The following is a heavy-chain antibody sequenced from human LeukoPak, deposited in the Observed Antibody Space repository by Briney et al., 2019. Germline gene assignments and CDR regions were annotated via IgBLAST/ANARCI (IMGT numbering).Heavy chain of an antibody. CDR2: INPNSGGT. CDR1: GYTFTGYY. D-gene: IGHD6-19*01. J-gene: IGHJ3*02. CDR3: ARDFHSSGWYKACVI. Sequence: ASVKVSCKASGYTFTGYYMHWVRQAPGQGLEWMGWINPNSGGTNYAQKFQGRVTMTRDTSISTAYMELSRLRSDDTAVYYCARDFHSSGWYKACVIWGQGTMVTVSS. V-gene: IGHV1-2*02.